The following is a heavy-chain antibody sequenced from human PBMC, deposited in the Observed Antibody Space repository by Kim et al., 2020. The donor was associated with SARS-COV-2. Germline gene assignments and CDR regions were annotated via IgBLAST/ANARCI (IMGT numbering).Heavy chain of an antibody. Sequence: GGSLRLSCAASGFTFDDYAMHWVRQAPGKGLEWVSGISWNSGSIGYADSVKGRFTISRDNAKNSLYLQMNSLRAEDTALYYCAKDGGIAAAGNFDWGQGT. CDR3: AKDGGIAAAGNFD. D-gene: IGHD6-13*01. CDR1: GFTFDDYA. V-gene: IGHV3-9*01. J-gene: IGHJ4*02. CDR2: ISWNSGSI.